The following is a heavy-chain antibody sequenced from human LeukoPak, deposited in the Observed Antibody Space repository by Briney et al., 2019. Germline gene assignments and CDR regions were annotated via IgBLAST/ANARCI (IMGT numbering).Heavy chain of an antibody. CDR3: ARQGNSGSYPFDY. V-gene: IGHV4-39*01. Sequence: SETLSLTCTVSGGSISSSSYYWGWIRQPPGKGLEWIGEINHSGSTNYNPSLKSRVTISVDTSKNQFSLKLSSVTAADTAVYYCARQGNSGSYPFDYWGQGTLVTDSS. CDR1: GGSISSSSYY. J-gene: IGHJ4*02. D-gene: IGHD1-26*01. CDR2: INHSGST.